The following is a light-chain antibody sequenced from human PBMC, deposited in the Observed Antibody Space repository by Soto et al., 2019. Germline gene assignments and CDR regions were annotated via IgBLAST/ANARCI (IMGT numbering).Light chain of an antibody. CDR2: GAS. Sequence: EIVLTQSPGTLSLSPGERATLSCRASQSVSSSYLAWYQQKPGQDPRLLIYGASSRATGIPDRFSGSGSGIDFSLSISRLEPEDFAVYYCQQYGSSLWTFGQGTKGE. V-gene: IGKV3-20*01. J-gene: IGKJ1*01. CDR1: QSVSSSY. CDR3: QQYGSSLWT.